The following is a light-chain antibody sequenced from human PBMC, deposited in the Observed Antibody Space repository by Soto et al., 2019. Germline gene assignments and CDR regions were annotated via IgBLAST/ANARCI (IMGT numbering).Light chain of an antibody. CDR1: SSDVGGSNY. J-gene: IGLJ1*01. Sequence: QSALTQPVSVSGSPGQSITISCTGTSSDVGGSNYVSWYQQHPGKAPKLIIFEVTYRPSGVSNRFSGSKSGNTASLTISGLQAEDEAEYYCSSYTNINTRACVFGTGTKVTVL. V-gene: IGLV2-14*01. CDR3: SSYTNINTRACV. CDR2: EVT.